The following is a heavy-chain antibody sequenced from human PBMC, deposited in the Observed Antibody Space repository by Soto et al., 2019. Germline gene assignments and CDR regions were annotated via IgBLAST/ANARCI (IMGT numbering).Heavy chain of an antibody. CDR3: ARDSYYDFWSGYHPYGMDV. D-gene: IGHD3-3*01. Sequence: SETLSLNCAVSGGSVSSASYYWSWILQPPGKGLEWIGYIYYSGSTNYNPSLKSRVTISVDTSKNQFSLKLSSVTAADTAVYYCARDSYYDFWSGYHPYGMDVWGQGNTVTGSS. CDR1: GGSVSSASYY. J-gene: IGHJ6*02. CDR2: IYYSGST. V-gene: IGHV4-61*01.